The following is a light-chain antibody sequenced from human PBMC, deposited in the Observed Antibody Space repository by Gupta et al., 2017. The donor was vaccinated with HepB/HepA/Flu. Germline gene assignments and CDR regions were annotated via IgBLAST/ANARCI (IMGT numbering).Light chain of an antibody. J-gene: IGKJ2*01. Sequence: DIQVTQSPSSLSGRVGDRVSITCRTSQNIQKSLNWFQQKSGEAPKLLIYDAVSLTPGVPSRFRGSGSGTLFILTINDLHTEDFAAYFCQQNALIPCTFGQGTKLEFE. V-gene: IGKV1-39*01. CDR3: QQNALIPCT. CDR2: DAV. CDR1: QNIQKS.